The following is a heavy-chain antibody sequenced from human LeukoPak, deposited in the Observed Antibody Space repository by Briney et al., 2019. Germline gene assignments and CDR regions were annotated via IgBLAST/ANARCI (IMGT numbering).Heavy chain of an antibody. D-gene: IGHD1-1*01. CDR2: VSFDSYHQ. J-gene: IGHJ6*02. Sequence: PGRSLRLSCAPSGFTFNKYAMHWVRHAPDEGLWWVAVVSFDSYHQFYGDSVKGRFTISRDNSKNMVDLQMDSLRPEDTAVYFCVKGKREDNHYYFGLDVWGQGPTVPVAS. V-gene: IGHV3-30*03. CDR1: GFTFNKYA. CDR3: VKGKREDNHYYFGLDV.